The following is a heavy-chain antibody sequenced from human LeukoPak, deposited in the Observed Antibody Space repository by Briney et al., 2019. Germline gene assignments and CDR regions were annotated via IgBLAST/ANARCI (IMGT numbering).Heavy chain of an antibody. Sequence: GGSLRLSCAASGFTFSNSAMSRVRQAPGKGLEWVSTLSGSGITTYYADSVKGRFTISRDNSKNTLSLEMNSLKIEDTAVYFCAREGGSSGRAGYCDYWGQGTLVTVSS. CDR2: LSGSGITT. D-gene: IGHD6-19*01. J-gene: IGHJ4*02. V-gene: IGHV3-23*01. CDR1: GFTFSNSA. CDR3: AREGGSSGRAGYCDY.